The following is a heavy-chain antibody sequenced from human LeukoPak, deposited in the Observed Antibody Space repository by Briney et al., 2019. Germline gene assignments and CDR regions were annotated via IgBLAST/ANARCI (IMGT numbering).Heavy chain of an antibody. CDR1: GFTFDDYA. CDR3: AKATYYYGYDAFDI. CDR2: ISWNSGSI. Sequence: SGGSLRLSCAASGFTFDDYAMHWVRQAPGKGLEWVSGISWNSGSIGYADSVKGRFTISRDNAKDSLYLQMNSLRAEDTAVYYCAKATYYYGYDAFDIWGQGTMVTVSS. V-gene: IGHV3-9*01. D-gene: IGHD3-10*01. J-gene: IGHJ3*02.